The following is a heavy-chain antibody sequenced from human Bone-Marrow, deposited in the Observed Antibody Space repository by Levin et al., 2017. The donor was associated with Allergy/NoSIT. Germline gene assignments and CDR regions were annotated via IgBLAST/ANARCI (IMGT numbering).Heavy chain of an antibody. CDR2: IWYDGSKK. CDR3: ARDSGSFLYYYYMDV. V-gene: IGHV3-33*01. J-gene: IGHJ6*03. CDR1: GFTFSSHG. D-gene: IGHD3-3*02. Sequence: SGESLKISCAASGFTFSSHGMHWVRQAPGKGLEWVAVIWYDGSKKYYADSLKGRFSISRDNSKNTLYLQMNSLRAEDTAVYYCARDSGSFLYYYYMDVWGTGTTVSVSS.